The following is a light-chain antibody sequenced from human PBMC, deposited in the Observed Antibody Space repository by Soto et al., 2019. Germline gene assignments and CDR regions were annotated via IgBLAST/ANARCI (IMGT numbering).Light chain of an antibody. CDR2: WAS. J-gene: IGKJ4*01. Sequence: DIVMTQSPESLAVSLGERATINCKSSQSVFYSSNNKNYLTWYQQKPGQPPKLLIHWASTRESGVPGRFSGSGSETDFTLTISSLQAEDVAVYYCQQYYSLPLTFGGGTKVEIK. V-gene: IGKV4-1*01. CDR3: QQYYSLPLT. CDR1: QSVFYSSNNKNY.